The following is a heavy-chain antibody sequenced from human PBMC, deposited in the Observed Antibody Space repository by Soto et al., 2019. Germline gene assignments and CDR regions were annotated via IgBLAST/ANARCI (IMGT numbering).Heavy chain of an antibody. CDR2: ISGSGGST. CDR3: AKKTGYCSSTSCYGGSDAFDI. D-gene: IGHD2-2*01. J-gene: IGHJ3*02. V-gene: IGHV3-23*01. CDR1: GFTFSSYA. Sequence: PGGSLRLSCAASGFTFSSYAMSWVRQAPGKGLEWVSAISGSGGSTYYADSVKGRFTISRDNSKNTLYLQMNSLSAEDTAVYYCAKKTGYCSSTSCYGGSDAFDIWGQGTMVTVSS.